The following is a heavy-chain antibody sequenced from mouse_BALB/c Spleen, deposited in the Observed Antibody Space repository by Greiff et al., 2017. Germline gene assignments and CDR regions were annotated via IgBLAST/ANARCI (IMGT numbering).Heavy chain of an antibody. CDR2: ISSGGST. D-gene: IGHD1-1*01. CDR1: GFTFSSYA. J-gene: IGHJ3*01. Sequence: EVQRVESGGGLVKPGGSLKLSCAASGFTFSSYAMSWVRQTPEKRLEWVASISSGGSTYYPDSVKGRFTISRDNARNILYLQMSSMRSEDTAMYYCAREEGLYYGSRAWLAYWGQGTLVTVSA. V-gene: IGHV5-6-5*01. CDR3: AREEGLYYGSRAWLAY.